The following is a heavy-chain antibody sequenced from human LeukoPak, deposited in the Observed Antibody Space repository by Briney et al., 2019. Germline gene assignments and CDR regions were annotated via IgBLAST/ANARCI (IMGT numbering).Heavy chain of an antibody. V-gene: IGHV3-33*01. D-gene: IGHD3-22*01. CDR1: GFTFSSYG. CDR2: IWYDGSNK. CDR3: AREYPPYYDSSGYFDY. Sequence: GGSLRLSCAASGFTFSSYGMHWVRQAPGKGLEWVAVIWYDGSNKYYADSVKGRFTIYRDNSKNTLYLQMNSLRAEDTAVYYCAREYPPYYDSSGYFDYWGQGTLVTVSS. J-gene: IGHJ4*02.